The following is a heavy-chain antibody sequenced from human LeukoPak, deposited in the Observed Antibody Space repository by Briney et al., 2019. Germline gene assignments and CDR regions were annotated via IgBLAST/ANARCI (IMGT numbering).Heavy chain of an antibody. V-gene: IGHV1-2*02. CDR3: AIGGYSSSLYDI. Sequence: ASVKVSCKASGYTFTGYYMHWVRQAPGQGLEWMGWINPNTDNDVRYAQNFRGRITMTRDTSISTAYMELSSLTSDDTALYYCAIGGYSSSLYDIWGQGSLVTVSS. J-gene: IGHJ4*02. CDR2: INPNTDNDV. D-gene: IGHD6-13*01. CDR1: GYTFTGYY.